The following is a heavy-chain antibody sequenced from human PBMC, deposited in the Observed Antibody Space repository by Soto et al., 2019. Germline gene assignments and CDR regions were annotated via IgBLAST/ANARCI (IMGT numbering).Heavy chain of an antibody. CDR2: IYSGGDT. CDR1: GFTVSGNY. V-gene: IGHV3-53*01. Sequence: GGSLRLSCAASGFTVSGNYMSWVRQAPGKGLEWVSIIYSGGDTFYAESVKGRFTISRDNSKNTLYLQMNSLRAEDTAVYYCARVRATGPKRDYYGMDVWGQGTTVTVSS. CDR3: ARVRATGPKRDYYGMDV. J-gene: IGHJ6*02.